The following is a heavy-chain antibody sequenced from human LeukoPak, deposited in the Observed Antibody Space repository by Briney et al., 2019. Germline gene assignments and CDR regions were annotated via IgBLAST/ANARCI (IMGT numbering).Heavy chain of an antibody. CDR1: GFTFSSYG. D-gene: IGHD1-1*01. J-gene: IGHJ4*02. CDR3: ARGTGTTAYFDY. V-gene: IGHV3-23*01. CDR2: ISRSAGST. Sequence: GGSLRLSCAASGFTFSSYGMSWVRQAPGKGLEWVSHISRSAGSTYYADSVKGRFTISRDNAKNSLYLQVNSLRAEDTAVYYCARGTGTTAYFDYWGQGTLVTVSS.